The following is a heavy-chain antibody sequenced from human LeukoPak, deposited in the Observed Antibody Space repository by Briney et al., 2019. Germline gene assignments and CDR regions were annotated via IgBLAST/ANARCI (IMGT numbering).Heavy chain of an antibody. V-gene: IGHV1-69*01. CDR2: IIPIFGTA. CDR1: GGTFSSYG. CDR3: AREQYCSGGSCYSWIYYFDY. Sequence: SVKVSCKASGGTFSSYGISWVRQAPGQGLEWMGGIIPIFGTANYAQKFQGRVTITADESTSTAYMELSSLRSEDTAVYYCAREQYCSGGSCYSWIYYFDYWGQGTLVTVSS. J-gene: IGHJ4*02. D-gene: IGHD2-15*01.